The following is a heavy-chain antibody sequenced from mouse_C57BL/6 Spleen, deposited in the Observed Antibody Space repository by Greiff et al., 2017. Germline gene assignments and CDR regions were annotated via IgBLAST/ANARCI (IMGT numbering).Heavy chain of an antibody. CDR1: GYTFTSYW. V-gene: IGHV1-50*01. Sequence: QVQLQQPGAELVKPGASVKLSCKASGYTFTSYWMQWVKQRPGQGLEWIGEIDPSDSYPNYNQKLKGKATLTVDPSSSTAYMQLSSLTSEDSAVYYCARVGRLRPEFAYWGQGTLVTVSA. CDR3: ARVGRLRPEFAY. J-gene: IGHJ3*01. CDR2: IDPSDSYP. D-gene: IGHD2-4*01.